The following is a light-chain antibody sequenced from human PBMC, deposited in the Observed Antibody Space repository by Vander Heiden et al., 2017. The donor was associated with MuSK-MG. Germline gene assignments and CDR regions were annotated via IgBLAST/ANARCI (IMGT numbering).Light chain of an antibody. CDR3: QQYNDWPGT. CDR1: QLVGSS. Sequence: EVVVTQSPATLSVSPGDGATLSCRASQLVGSSIAWYQQKPGRAPRLLIYDASTRAPGTPPNFSGSGSGTEFTLTISSLQSEDFAVYYCQQYNDWPGTFGQGTKVEIK. V-gene: IGKV3-15*01. CDR2: DAS. J-gene: IGKJ1*01.